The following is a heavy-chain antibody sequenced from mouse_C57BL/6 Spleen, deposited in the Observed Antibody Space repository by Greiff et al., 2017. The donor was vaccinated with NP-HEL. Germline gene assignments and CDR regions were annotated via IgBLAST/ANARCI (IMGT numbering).Heavy chain of an antibody. CDR3: AFSITTVVATGYFDV. J-gene: IGHJ1*03. V-gene: IGHV5-17*01. Sequence: EVKVVESGGGLVKPGGSLKLSCAASGFTFSDYGMHWVRQAPEKGLEWVAYISSGSSTIYYADTVKGRFTISRDNAKNTLFLQMTSLRSEDTAMYYCAFSITTVVATGYFDVWGTGTTVTVSS. CDR1: GFTFSDYG. CDR2: ISSGSSTI. D-gene: IGHD1-1*01.